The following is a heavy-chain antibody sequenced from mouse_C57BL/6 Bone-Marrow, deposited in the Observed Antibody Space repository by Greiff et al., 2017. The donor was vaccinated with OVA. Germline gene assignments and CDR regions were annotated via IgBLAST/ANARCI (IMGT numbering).Heavy chain of an antibody. D-gene: IGHD2-5*01. J-gene: IGHJ4*01. CDR1: GYTFTSYW. Sequence: QVQLQQPGAELVKLGASVKLSCKASGYTFTSYWMQWVKQRPGQGLEWIGEIDPSDSYTNYNQKFKGKATLTVDTSSSTAYMQLSSLTSEDSAVYYCARSYSNYDYAMDYWGQGTSVTVSS. CDR3: ARSYSNYDYAMDY. V-gene: IGHV1-50*01. CDR2: IDPSDSYT.